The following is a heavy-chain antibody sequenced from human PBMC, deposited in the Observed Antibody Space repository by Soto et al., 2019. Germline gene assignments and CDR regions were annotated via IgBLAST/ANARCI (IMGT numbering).Heavy chain of an antibody. Sequence: DVQLVESGGGLVQPGRSLRLSCAASGFTFDDYAMHWVRQAPGKGLEWVSGISWNSGSIGYADSVKGRFTISRDNAKNSLYLQMNSLRAEDTALYYCAKGTDILTGSPDYWGQGTLVTVSS. V-gene: IGHV3-9*01. D-gene: IGHD3-9*01. CDR2: ISWNSGSI. J-gene: IGHJ4*02. CDR3: AKGTDILTGSPDY. CDR1: GFTFDDYA.